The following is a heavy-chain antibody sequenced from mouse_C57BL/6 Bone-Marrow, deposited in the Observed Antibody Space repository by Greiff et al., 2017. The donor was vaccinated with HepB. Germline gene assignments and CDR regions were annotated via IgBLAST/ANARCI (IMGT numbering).Heavy chain of an antibody. V-gene: IGHV5-6*01. Sequence: EVKLVESGGDLVKPGGSLKLSCAASGFTFSSYGMSWVRQTPDKRLEWVATISSGGSYTYYPDSVKGRVTISRDNAKNTLYLQMSSLKSEDTAMYYCARHDYGAWFAYWGQGTLVTVSA. CDR2: ISSGGSYT. J-gene: IGHJ3*01. CDR1: GFTFSSYG. CDR3: ARHDYGAWFAY. D-gene: IGHD2-4*01.